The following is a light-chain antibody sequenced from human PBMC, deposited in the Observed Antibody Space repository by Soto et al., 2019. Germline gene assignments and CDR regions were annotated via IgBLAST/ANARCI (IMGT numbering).Light chain of an antibody. CDR3: SSYTSSSTNVV. CDR2: DVS. Sequence: QSALTQPASVSGSPGQSITISCTGTSSDVGGYNYVSWYQQHPGKAPTLMIYDVSNRPSGVSNRFSGSKSGNTASLTISGLQAEDEADYYCSSYTSSSTNVVFGGGTKLTV. V-gene: IGLV2-14*01. CDR1: SSDVGGYNY. J-gene: IGLJ2*01.